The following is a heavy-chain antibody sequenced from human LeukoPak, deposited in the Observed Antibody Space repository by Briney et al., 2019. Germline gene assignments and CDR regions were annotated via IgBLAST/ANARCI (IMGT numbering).Heavy chain of an antibody. J-gene: IGHJ4*02. CDR1: GYTFTTYG. CDR3: ARGVDGNPYYLDY. D-gene: IGHD6-19*01. V-gene: IGHV1-18*01. CDR2: IGVYNGNT. Sequence: ASVKVSCKASGYTFTTYGISWMRQAPGQGLEWMGWIGVYNGNTNYAQKVQGRVTMTTDTSTSTAYMELWSLTSDDTAVYYCARGVDGNPYYLDYWGQGTLVTVSS.